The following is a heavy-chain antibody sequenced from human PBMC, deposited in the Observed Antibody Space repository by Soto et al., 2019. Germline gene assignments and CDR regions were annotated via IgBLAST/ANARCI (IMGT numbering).Heavy chain of an antibody. D-gene: IGHD2-21*02. Sequence: DVKLVESGGGLVQPGDSLRLSCEVSGFTFSMYSMSWVRQSPGKGLEWVAKIPQDGVDGHYADSVKGRFTISGDNGKNSLYLQLNNLRPEDTAVYYCVRDHLILPAHDFFYGSDVWGRGATVTVSS. CDR3: VRDHLILPAHDFFYGSDV. CDR1: GFTFSMYS. V-gene: IGHV3-7*03. J-gene: IGHJ6*02. CDR2: IPQDGVDG.